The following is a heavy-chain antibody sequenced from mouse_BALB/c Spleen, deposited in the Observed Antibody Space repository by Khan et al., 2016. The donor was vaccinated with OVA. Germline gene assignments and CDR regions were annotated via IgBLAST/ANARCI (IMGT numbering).Heavy chain of an antibody. CDR1: GFTFSAYG. J-gene: IGHJ3*01. Sequence: EVKLMESGGDLVRPGGSLKLSCAASGFTFSAYGMSWVRQSPDKRLEWVATINSDGYYTYYLDSLKGRFIISRDNAKNTLYLQMSSLKSEDTAMYYCASHLSGSFAYWGQGTLVTVSA. CDR3: ASHLSGSFAY. V-gene: IGHV5-6*01. CDR2: INSDGYYT. D-gene: IGHD1-3*01.